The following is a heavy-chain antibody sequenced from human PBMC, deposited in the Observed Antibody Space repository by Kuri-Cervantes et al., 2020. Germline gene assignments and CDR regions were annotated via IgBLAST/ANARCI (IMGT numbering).Heavy chain of an antibody. D-gene: IGHD4-17*01. Sequence: GESLKISCAASGFTFSSYGMHWVRQAPGKGLEWVAVIWYDGSNKYYADSVKGRFTISRDNAKNSLYLQMNSLRAENTALYYCAKAGHYGDNNAFDIWGQGTMVTVSS. CDR3: AKAGHYGDNNAFDI. CDR1: GFTFSSYG. V-gene: IGHV3-33*03. CDR2: IWYDGSNK. J-gene: IGHJ3*02.